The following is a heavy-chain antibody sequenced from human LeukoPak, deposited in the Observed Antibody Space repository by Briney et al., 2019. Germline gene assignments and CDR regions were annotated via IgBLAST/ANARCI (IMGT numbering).Heavy chain of an antibody. CDR1: GFTFDDYG. CDR2: INWYGGSQ. CDR3: AREGGIVGAITGTYYYYMDV. D-gene: IGHD1-26*01. V-gene: IGHV3-20*04. J-gene: IGHJ6*03. Sequence: TGGSLRLSCSASGFTFDDYGMSWVRQAPGKGLEWVYGINWYGGSQGYDESVKGRFTISRDNAKNSLYLQMNSLRAEDTALYYCAREGGIVGAITGTYYYYMDVWGKGTTVTVSS.